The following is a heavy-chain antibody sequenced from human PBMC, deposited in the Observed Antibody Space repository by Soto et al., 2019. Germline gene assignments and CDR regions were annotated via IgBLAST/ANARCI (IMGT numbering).Heavy chain of an antibody. CDR2: ISYDGGDK. D-gene: IGHD1-26*01. CDR1: GFSFSRYG. Sequence: GGSLRLSCVASGFSFSRYGMHWVRQAPGKGLEWVAVISYDGGDKYYADSVKGRFTISRDNSKNTLDLQMNSLRGEDTAVYYCAKDTDVVGAAYKFDYWGQGTLVTVS. V-gene: IGHV3-30*18. CDR3: AKDTDVVGAAYKFDY. J-gene: IGHJ4*02.